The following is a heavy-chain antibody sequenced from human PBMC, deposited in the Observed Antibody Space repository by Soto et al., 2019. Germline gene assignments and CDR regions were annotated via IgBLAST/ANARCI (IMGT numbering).Heavy chain of an antibody. CDR3: ARDSDVAAAGTLFDY. Sequence: SETLSLTCTVSGGSISSYYWSWIRQPPGKGLEWIGYIYYSGSTNYNPSLKSRVTISVDTSTSTAYMELRSLRSDDTAVYYCARDSDVAAAGTLFDYWGQGTLVTVSS. J-gene: IGHJ4*02. CDR2: IYYSGST. V-gene: IGHV4-59*01. CDR1: GGSISSYY. D-gene: IGHD6-13*01.